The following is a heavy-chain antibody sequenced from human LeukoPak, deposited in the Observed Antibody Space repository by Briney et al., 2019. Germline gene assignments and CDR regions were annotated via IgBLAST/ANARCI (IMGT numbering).Heavy chain of an antibody. D-gene: IGHD5/OR15-5a*01. CDR1: GGTCSSYA. Sequence: SVKVSCKASGGTCSSYAISWVRQAPGQGLEWMGRIIPIFGTANYAQKFQGRVTITTDESTSTAYMELSSLRSEDTAVYYCARDPFVYALDIGYFDYWGQGTLVTVSS. V-gene: IGHV1-69*05. J-gene: IGHJ4*02. CDR2: IIPIFGTA. CDR3: ARDPFVYALDIGYFDY.